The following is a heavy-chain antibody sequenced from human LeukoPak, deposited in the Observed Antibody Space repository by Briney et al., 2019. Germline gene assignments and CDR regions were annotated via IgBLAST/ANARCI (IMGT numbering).Heavy chain of an antibody. J-gene: IGHJ5*02. CDR2: INTNTGNP. CDR3: ARKGITMVRGALYNWFDP. D-gene: IGHD3-10*01. V-gene: IGHV7-4-1*02. Sequence: ASVKVSCKASGYTFTSYAMNWVRQAPGQGLEWMGWINTNTGNPTYALGFTGRFVFSLDTSVSTAYLQISSLKAEDTAVYYCARKGITMVRGALYNWFDPWGQGTLVTVSS. CDR1: GYTFTSYA.